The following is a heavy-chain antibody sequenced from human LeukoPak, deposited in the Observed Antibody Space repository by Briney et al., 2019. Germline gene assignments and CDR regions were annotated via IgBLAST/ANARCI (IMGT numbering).Heavy chain of an antibody. CDR3: ARHSSKVAPIDY. Sequence: GSSVKVSCKASVGTFSSYAISWVRQAPGQGLEWMGGIIPIFGTANYAQKFQGRVTITADKSTSTAYMELSSLRSEDTAVYYCARHSSKVAPIDYWGQGTLVTVSS. CDR1: VGTFSSYA. D-gene: IGHD2-15*01. CDR2: IIPIFGTA. J-gene: IGHJ4*02. V-gene: IGHV1-69*06.